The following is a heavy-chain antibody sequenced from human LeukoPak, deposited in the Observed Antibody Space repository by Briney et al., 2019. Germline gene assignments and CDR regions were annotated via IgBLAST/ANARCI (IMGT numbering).Heavy chain of an antibody. CDR2: IRSGSSDI. J-gene: IGHJ3*02. Sequence: GGSLRLSCAASGFTFSSSSMNWVRQAPGKGLEWVASIRSGSSDIYYADSVKGRFTISRDNAKNTLYVQMNSLRAEDTAVYYCSTGSGHAFDIWGRGTMVTVSS. CDR1: GFTFSSSS. V-gene: IGHV3-21*01. D-gene: IGHD3-10*01. CDR3: STGSGHAFDI.